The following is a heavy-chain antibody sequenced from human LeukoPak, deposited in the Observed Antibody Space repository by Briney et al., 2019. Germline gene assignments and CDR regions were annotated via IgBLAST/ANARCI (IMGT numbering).Heavy chain of an antibody. CDR2: IYSDDSDT. CDR1: GYRFTNSW. Sequence: ESLKISCKGSGYRFTNSWNGWVRQMPGKGLEWMVIIYSDDSDTRYSPSFQGQVTISADKSINTAYLQRSSLKASDTAIYYCARGRSEGLPYCMDVWGQGTMVTVSS. V-gene: IGHV5-51*01. D-gene: IGHD4-17*01. CDR3: ARGRSEGLPYCMDV. J-gene: IGHJ6*02.